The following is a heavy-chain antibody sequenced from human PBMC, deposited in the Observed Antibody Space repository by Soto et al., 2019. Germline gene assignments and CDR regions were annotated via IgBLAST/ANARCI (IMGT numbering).Heavy chain of an antibody. D-gene: IGHD2-15*01. CDR3: ARGEVVALGY. J-gene: IGHJ4*02. CDR1: GGSISSGGYS. V-gene: IGHV4-30-2*01. Sequence: QLQLQESGSGLVKPSQTLSLTCAVSGGSISSGGYSWSWIRQPPGKGLEWIGYIYHSGSTYYNPSLKSRVTILVDRSKNQFSLKLSSVTAAXXAVXXXARGEVVALGYWGQGTLVTVSS. CDR2: IYHSGST.